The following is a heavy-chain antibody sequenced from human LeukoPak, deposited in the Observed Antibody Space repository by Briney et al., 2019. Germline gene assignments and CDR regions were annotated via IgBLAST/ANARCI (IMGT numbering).Heavy chain of an antibody. V-gene: IGHV4-59*01. CDR2: IYHSGST. CDR3: ARERVGAAAGLYYFDY. Sequence: PSETLSLTCAVSGGSISSYYWSWIRQPPGKGLEWIGYIYHSGSTNYNPSLKSRVTISVDTSKNQFSLKLSSVTAADTAVYYCARERVGAAAGLYYFDYWGQGTLVTVSS. CDR1: GGSISSYY. D-gene: IGHD6-13*01. J-gene: IGHJ4*02.